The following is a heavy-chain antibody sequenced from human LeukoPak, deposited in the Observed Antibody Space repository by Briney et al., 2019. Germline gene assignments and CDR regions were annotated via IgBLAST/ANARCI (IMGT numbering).Heavy chain of an antibody. CDR2: IKQDGSEK. Sequence: GGSLRLSCAASGFTFSSYWMSWVRQAPGKGLEWVANIKQDGSEKYYVDSVKGRFTISRDNAKNSLYLQMNSLRAEDTAVYYCARVDPATRYAFDIWGQGTMVTVSS. CDR1: GFTFSSYW. CDR3: ARVDPATRYAFDI. V-gene: IGHV3-7*01. J-gene: IGHJ3*02.